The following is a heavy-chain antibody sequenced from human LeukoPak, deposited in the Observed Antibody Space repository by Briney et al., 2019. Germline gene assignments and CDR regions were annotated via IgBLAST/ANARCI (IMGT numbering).Heavy chain of an antibody. CDR1: GGSISSYY. CDR2: IYTSGST. CDR3: ARGYYGSGLRPHYYYGMDV. J-gene: IGHJ6*02. Sequence: SETLSLTCTVSGGSISSYYWSWIRQPAGKGLEWIGRIYTSGSTNYNPSLKSRVTMSVDTSKNQFSLKLSSVTAADTAVYYCARGYYGSGLRPHYYYGMDVWGQGTTVTVSS. D-gene: IGHD3-10*01. V-gene: IGHV4-4*07.